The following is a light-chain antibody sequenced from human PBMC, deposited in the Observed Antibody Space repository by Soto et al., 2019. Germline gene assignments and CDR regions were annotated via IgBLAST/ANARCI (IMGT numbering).Light chain of an antibody. CDR1: QSVFYSPNNKNY. CDR2: WAS. CDR3: HQYYSNPPNPT. Sequence: DIVVTQSPDSLAVSLGERATINCKSSQSVFYSPNNKNYLAWYQQKPGQPPKLLIYWASTRGSGVPDRFSGSGSGKDYTLTISSLQAEDVALYYCHQYYSNPPNPTFGKGTKVEIK. J-gene: IGKJ1*01. V-gene: IGKV4-1*01.